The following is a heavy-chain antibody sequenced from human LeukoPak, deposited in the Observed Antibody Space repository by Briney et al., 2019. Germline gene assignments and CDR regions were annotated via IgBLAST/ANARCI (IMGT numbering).Heavy chain of an antibody. V-gene: IGHV4-4*07. Sequence: ASETLSPTCTVSGGSISSYYWSWVRQPAGKGLEWIGRIYASGNTNYNPSLKGRVTMTVDTSKNQFSLNLSSVTAADTAVYYCARGRGSSWYYFDSWGQGTLVTVSS. J-gene: IGHJ4*02. CDR2: IYASGNT. CDR3: ARGRGSSWYYFDS. D-gene: IGHD6-13*01. CDR1: GGSISSYY.